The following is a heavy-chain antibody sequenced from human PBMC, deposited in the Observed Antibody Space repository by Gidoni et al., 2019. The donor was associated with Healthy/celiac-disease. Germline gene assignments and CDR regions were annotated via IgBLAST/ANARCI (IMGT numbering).Heavy chain of an antibody. CDR1: GGSISSSNW. V-gene: IGHV4-4*02. CDR2: IYHRGST. CDR3: AITGAITFGGVIVIRFFDY. J-gene: IGHJ4*02. Sequence: SGGSISSSNWWSWVRQPPGKGLEWIGEIYHRGSTNYNPSLKSRVAISVDKSKNQFSLKLSPVTAADTAVYYCAITGAITFGGVIVIRFFDYWGQGTLVTVSS. D-gene: IGHD3-16*02.